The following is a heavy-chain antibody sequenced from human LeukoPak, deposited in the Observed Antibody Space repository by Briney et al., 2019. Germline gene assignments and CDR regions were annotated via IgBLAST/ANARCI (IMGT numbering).Heavy chain of an antibody. CDR1: GFTFSSYS. J-gene: IGHJ4*02. V-gene: IGHV3-21*01. D-gene: IGHD6-19*01. Sequence: GGSLRLSCAASGFTFSSYSMNWVRQAPGKGLEWVSSISSSSSHIYYADSVKGRFTISRDNAKNSLYLQMNSLRAEDTAVYYCARARIIAVAGDWGQGTLVTVSS. CDR3: ARARIIAVAGD. CDR2: ISSSSSHI.